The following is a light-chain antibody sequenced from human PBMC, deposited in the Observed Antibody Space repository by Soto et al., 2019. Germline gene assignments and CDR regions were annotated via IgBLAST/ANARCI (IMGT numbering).Light chain of an antibody. CDR3: SSYRSSSSPVV. CDR2: DVG. V-gene: IGLV2-14*01. J-gene: IGLJ2*01. CDR1: SNDIGDYDY. Sequence: QSALTQPAAVSGSPGQAMTISCTGTSNDIGDYDYVSWYQQHPGKAPKLIIYDVGNRPSGVSDRFSGSKSGNTASLTISGLQAEDEADYYCSSYRSSSSPVVFGGGTKLTVL.